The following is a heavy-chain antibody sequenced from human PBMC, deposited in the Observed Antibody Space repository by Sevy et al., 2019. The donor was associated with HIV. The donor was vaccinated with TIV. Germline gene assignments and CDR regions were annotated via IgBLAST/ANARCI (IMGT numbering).Heavy chain of an antibody. Sequence: SETLSLTCTVSGGSLNSYFWSWIRQPPGKGLEWVGCIYYSGTTNYSPSLKSRVTMSVDTSKRQFSLMLNSVTAADTAVYYCARRPSVYGDSLVFDSWGQGALVTVSS. D-gene: IGHD4-17*01. J-gene: IGHJ4*02. CDR3: ARRPSVYGDSLVFDS. V-gene: IGHV4-59*12. CDR1: GGSLNSYF. CDR2: IYYSGTT.